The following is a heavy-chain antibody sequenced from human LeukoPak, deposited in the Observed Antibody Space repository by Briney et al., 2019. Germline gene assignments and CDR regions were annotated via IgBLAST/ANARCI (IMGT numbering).Heavy chain of an antibody. CDR1: GGSFSSYY. J-gene: IGHJ4*02. Sequence: SETLSLTCAVYGGSFSSYYWGWIRQPPGKGLEWIGEINHNGSTNYNPSLKSRVTISVDTSKNQFSLKLSSVTAADTAVYYCATYDIYYSPPPFDYWGQGTLVTVSS. D-gene: IGHD3-10*01. CDR2: INHNGST. CDR3: ATYDIYYSPPPFDY. V-gene: IGHV4-34*01.